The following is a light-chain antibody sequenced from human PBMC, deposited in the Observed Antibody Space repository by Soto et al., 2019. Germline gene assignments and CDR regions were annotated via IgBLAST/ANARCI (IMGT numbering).Light chain of an antibody. V-gene: IGLV2-14*01. CDR2: DVS. CDR3: SSYTSSRTPYV. J-gene: IGLJ1*01. Sequence: QSALTQPASVSGSPGQSITISCTGTSSDVGGHNYVSWYQQHPGKAPKLMIYDVSNRPSGVSNRFSGSKSGNTASLTISGLQAEDEADYYCSSYTSSRTPYVFVTGTKVTVL. CDR1: SSDVGGHNY.